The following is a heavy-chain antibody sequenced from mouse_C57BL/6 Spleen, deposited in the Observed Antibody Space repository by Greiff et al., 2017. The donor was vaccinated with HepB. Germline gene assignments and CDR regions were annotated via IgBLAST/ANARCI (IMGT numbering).Heavy chain of an antibody. Sequence: QVQLQQPGAELVKPGASVKVSCKASGYTFTSYWMHWVKQRPGQGLEWIGRIHPSDSDTNYNQKFKGKATLTVDKSSSTAYMQISSLTSEDSAVYYCAISVYYSNGDYWGQGTTLTVSS. CDR3: AISVYYSNGDY. V-gene: IGHV1-74*01. D-gene: IGHD2-5*01. CDR2: IHPSDSDT. CDR1: GYTFTSYW. J-gene: IGHJ2*01.